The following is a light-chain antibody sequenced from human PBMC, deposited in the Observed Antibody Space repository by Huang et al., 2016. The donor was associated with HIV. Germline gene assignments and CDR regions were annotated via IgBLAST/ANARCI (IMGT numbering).Light chain of an antibody. CDR3: QQFNNYPPT. Sequence: AIQLTQSPSSLSATVGDRVTITCRASRGISSGLAWYQQKPGKATELLIYDASTLESGVPSKFSGVGSGTDFALTINSLQPGDFATYYCQQFNNYPPTFGGGTKVEIK. CDR2: DAS. CDR1: RGISSG. J-gene: IGKJ4*01. V-gene: IGKV1D-13*01.